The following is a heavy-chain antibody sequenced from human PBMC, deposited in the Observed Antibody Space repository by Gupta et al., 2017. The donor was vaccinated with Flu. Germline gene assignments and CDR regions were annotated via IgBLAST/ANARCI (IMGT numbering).Heavy chain of an antibody. D-gene: IGHD6-6*01. Sequence: EVRLVESGGGLVQPGGSLRLSCAASRFTFSSFWMHWVCQALGKGLVWVSRNNVDGRYTSYADSVKGRFTVSRDNAKNTLYLQMKSLRAEDTAGYYCARERVGAQFCFDPWGQGTLVTVSS. CDR2: NNVDGRYT. CDR1: RFTFSSFW. V-gene: IGHV3-74*01. J-gene: IGHJ5*02. CDR3: ARERVGAQFCFDP.